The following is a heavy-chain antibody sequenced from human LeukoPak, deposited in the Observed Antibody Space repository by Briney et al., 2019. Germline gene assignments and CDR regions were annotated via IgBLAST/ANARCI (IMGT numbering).Heavy chain of an antibody. CDR3: ARLGLVVVAATGFY. J-gene: IGHJ4*02. CDR1: GGSISSSSYY. V-gene: IGHV4-39*01. CDR2: IYYGGST. D-gene: IGHD2-15*01. Sequence: SETLSLTCTVSGGSISSSSYYWGWIRQPPGKGLEWIGSIYYGGSTYYNPSLKSRVTISVDTSKNQFSLKLSSVTAADTAVYYCARLGLVVVAATGFYWGQGTLVTVSS.